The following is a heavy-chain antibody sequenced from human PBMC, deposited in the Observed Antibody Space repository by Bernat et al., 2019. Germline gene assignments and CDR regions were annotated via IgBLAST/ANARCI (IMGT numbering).Heavy chain of an antibody. CDR1: GFTFSDYY. CDR2: ISSSSNYT. D-gene: IGHD1-26*01. Sequence: QVQLVESGGGLVKPGGSLRLSCAASGFTFSDYYMSWIRQAPGKGLEWVSYISSSSNYTNYADSVKGRFTISRDNAKNSLYLQMNSLRAEDTAVYYCAREIGEWELLGNWFDPWGQGTLVTVSS. J-gene: IGHJ5*02. CDR3: AREIGEWELLGNWFDP. V-gene: IGHV3-11*05.